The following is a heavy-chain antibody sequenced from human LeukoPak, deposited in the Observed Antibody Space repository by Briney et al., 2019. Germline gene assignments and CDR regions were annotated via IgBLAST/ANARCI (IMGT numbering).Heavy chain of an antibody. V-gene: IGHV4-39*01. CDR2: IYYSGST. J-gene: IGHJ3*02. CDR3: ARHGDGNGGVFDAFDI. CDR1: GGSISSSSYY. D-gene: IGHD2-8*01. Sequence: RPSETLSLTGTVSGGSISSSSYYWGWIRQPPGRRLEWIGCIYYSGSTYYNQSLKSRVTISVDTSKNQFSLKLSSVTAADTAVYYCARHGDGNGGVFDAFDIWGQGTMVTVSS.